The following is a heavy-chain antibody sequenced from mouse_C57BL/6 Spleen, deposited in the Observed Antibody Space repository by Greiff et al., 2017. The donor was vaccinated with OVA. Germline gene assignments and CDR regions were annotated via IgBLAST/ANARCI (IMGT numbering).Heavy chain of an antibody. CDR1: GFTFSGYG. V-gene: IGHV5-17*01. CDR3: ARTTDSFDY. Sequence: EVQVVESGGGLVAPARSLTLSCAASGFTFSGYGMHWVRQAPEKGLEWVAYISSGGSTIYYADTVKGRFTISRDNAKNTLFLQMTSLRSEDTAMDYCARTTDSFDYWGQGTTLTVSS. CDR2: ISSGGSTI. D-gene: IGHD1-1*01. J-gene: IGHJ2*01.